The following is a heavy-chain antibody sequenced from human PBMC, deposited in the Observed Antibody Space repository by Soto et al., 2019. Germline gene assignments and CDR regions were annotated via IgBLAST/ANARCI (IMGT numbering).Heavy chain of an antibody. Sequence: QVQLVQSGAEVEKPGASVKVSCKASGYSFTTYDINWMRQATGQGLEWMGWMDPNSGDTGYAQKFQDRVTMTRDTSISTAYMELSSLRSDDTALYYCARNRRKTGDFDYWGQGTLVTVSS. J-gene: IGHJ4*02. D-gene: IGHD7-27*01. CDR1: GYSFTTYD. V-gene: IGHV1-8*01. CDR3: ARNRRKTGDFDY. CDR2: MDPNSGDT.